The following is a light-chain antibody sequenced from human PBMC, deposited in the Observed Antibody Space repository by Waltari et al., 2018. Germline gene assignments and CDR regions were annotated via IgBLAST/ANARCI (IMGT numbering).Light chain of an antibody. Sequence: EIVLTQSPATLSVSPGESATLSCRASQNIASNLAWYQQKPGQVPRLLIYGASSRATDFAARFSGSGSGSDFTLTISSLQSEDCAVYYCQQYNNWPLTFGGGTKVEIK. CDR2: GAS. CDR1: QNIASN. CDR3: QQYNNWPLT. V-gene: IGKV3D-15*01. J-gene: IGKJ4*01.